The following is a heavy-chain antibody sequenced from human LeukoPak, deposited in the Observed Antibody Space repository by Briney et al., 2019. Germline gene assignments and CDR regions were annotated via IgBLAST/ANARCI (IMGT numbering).Heavy chain of an antibody. CDR3: AKDISRLWDYYYGMDV. CDR1: GFTLDDYA. D-gene: IGHD3-16*01. J-gene: IGHJ6*02. Sequence: GGSLRLSCAASGFTLDDYAMHGVRQAPGKGLEWVSGICWKSGSIGYADSVKGRFTISRDNAKKSLYLQMNSLRAEDTALYYCAKDISRLWDYYYGMDVWGQGTTVTVSS. CDR2: ICWKSGSI. V-gene: IGHV3-9*01.